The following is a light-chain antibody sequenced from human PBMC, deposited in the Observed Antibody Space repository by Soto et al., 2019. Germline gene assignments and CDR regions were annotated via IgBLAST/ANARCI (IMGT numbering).Light chain of an antibody. CDR1: QGISNY. V-gene: IGKV1-9*01. Sequence: DIQLTQSPSFLSASVGDRVTITCRASQGISNYLAWYLQKPGKAPKLLISGASTLQSGVPSRFSGSGSGTEFTLTVSSLQPEDFATCYCQQLNAYPHSFGGGTKVEIK. CDR2: GAS. J-gene: IGKJ4*01. CDR3: QQLNAYPHS.